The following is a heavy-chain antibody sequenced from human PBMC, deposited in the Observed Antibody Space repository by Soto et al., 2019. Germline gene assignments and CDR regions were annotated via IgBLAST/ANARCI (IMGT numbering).Heavy chain of an antibody. CDR1: GGSFSGYY. Sequence: PSETLSLTCAVYGGSFSGYYWSWIRQPPGKGLEWIGEINHSGSTNYNPSLKSRVTISVDTSKNQFSLKLSSVTAADTAVYYCGRSVTPWSQGTLDIVSS. J-gene: IGHJ5*02. V-gene: IGHV4-34*01. CDR3: GRSVTP. D-gene: IGHD3-10*01. CDR2: INHSGST.